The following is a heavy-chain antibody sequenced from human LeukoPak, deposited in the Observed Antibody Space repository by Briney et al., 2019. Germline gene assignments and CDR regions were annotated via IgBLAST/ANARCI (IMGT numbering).Heavy chain of an antibody. CDR2: IRSKAFGGTT. J-gene: IGHJ4*02. CDR3: TRELLWFGVSRYYFDF. Sequence: GGSLRLSCTGSGFNFDDYAMSWFRQAPGKGLEWVGFIRSKAFGGTTEYAASVKGRFTISRDDSKSIAYLQMSSLQTEDTAVYYCTRELLWFGVSRYYFDFWGQGTLDTVSS. V-gene: IGHV3-49*03. D-gene: IGHD3-10*01. CDR1: GFNFDDYA.